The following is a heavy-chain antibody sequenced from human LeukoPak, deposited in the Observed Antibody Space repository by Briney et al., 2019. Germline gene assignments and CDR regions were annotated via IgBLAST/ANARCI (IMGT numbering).Heavy chain of an antibody. V-gene: IGHV3-30*04. J-gene: IGHJ4*02. CDR1: GFTFSSYA. D-gene: IGHD4-17*01. Sequence: PGGSLRLSCAASGFTFSSYAMHWVRQAPGKGLEWVAVISYDGSNKYYADSVKGRFTISRDNSKNTLYLQMNSLRAEDTAVYYCARMQRRSNDYGDYAPFDYWGQGTLVTVSS. CDR3: ARMQRRSNDYGDYAPFDY. CDR2: ISYDGSNK.